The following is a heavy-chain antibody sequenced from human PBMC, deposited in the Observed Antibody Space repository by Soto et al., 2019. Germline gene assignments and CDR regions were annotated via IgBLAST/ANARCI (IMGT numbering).Heavy chain of an antibody. V-gene: IGHV3-7*03. Sequence: LRLSCAASGFTFSSYWMSWVRQAPGKGLEWVANIKQDGSEKYYVDSVKGRFTISRDNAKNSLYLQMNSLRAEDTAVYYCAKPPIEAMAYYYYAMDVWGQGTTVTVSS. CDR3: AKPPIEAMAYYYYAMDV. D-gene: IGHD5-18*01. CDR1: GFTFSSYW. CDR2: IKQDGSEK. J-gene: IGHJ6*02.